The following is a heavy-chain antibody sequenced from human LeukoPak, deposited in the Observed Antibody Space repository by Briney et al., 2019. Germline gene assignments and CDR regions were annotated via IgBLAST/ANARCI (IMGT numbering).Heavy chain of an antibody. V-gene: IGHV4-59*01. Sequence: SETLSLTCTVSGGSISSYYWSWIRQPPGKGLEWIGYIYYSGSTNYNPSLKSRVTISVDTSKNQFSLKLSSVTAADTAVYYCARGGYGSGSYLIDYWGQGTPVTVSS. CDR3: ARGGYGSGSYLIDY. CDR1: GGSISSYY. J-gene: IGHJ4*02. D-gene: IGHD3-10*01. CDR2: IYYSGST.